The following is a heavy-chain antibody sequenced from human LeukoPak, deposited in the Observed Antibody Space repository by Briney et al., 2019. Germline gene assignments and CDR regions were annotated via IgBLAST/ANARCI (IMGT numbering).Heavy chain of an antibody. CDR3: ATLAFSGIAAAGTDFQH. CDR1: GYTLTELS. V-gene: IGHV1-24*01. D-gene: IGHD6-13*01. J-gene: IGHJ1*01. CDR2: FDPEDGET. Sequence: ASVKVSCKVPGYTLTELSMHWVRQAPGKGLEWMGGFDPEDGETIYAQKFQGRVTMTEDTSTDTAYMELSSLRSEDTAVYYCATLAFSGIAAAGTDFQHWGQGTLVTVSS.